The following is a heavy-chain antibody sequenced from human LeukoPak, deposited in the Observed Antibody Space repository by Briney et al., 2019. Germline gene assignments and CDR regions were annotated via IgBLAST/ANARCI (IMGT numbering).Heavy chain of an antibody. V-gene: IGHV1-2*04. CDR2: INPNSGGT. CDR3: ARGPATIWYFDY. J-gene: IGHJ4*02. CDR1: GYTFTGYY. D-gene: IGHD5-12*01. Sequence: ASVTVSCKASGYTFTGYYMHWVRQAPGQGLEWMGWINPNSGGTNYAQKFQGWVTMTRDTSISTAYMELSRLRSDDTAVYYCARGPATIWYFDYWGQGTLVTVSP.